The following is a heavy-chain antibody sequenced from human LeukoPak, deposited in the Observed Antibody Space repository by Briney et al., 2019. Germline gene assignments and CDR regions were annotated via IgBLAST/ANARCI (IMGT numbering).Heavy chain of an antibody. Sequence: GGSLRLSCAASGFTFSSYWMSWVRQAPGKGLEWVANIKQDGSEKYYVDSVKGRFTISRDNAKNSLYLQMNSLRAEDTAVYYCAEEYPRGGYCTNGVCRNFDYRGQGTLVTVSS. D-gene: IGHD2-8*01. J-gene: IGHJ4*02. CDR2: IKQDGSEK. V-gene: IGHV3-7*01. CDR3: AEEYPRGGYCTNGVCRNFDY. CDR1: GFTFSSYW.